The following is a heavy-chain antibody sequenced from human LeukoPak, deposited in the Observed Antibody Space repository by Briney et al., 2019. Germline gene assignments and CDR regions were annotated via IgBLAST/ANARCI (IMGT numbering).Heavy chain of an antibody. D-gene: IGHD6-13*01. CDR2: IKSKTDGGTT. CDR3: TTRVAAAGVGY. Sequence: GGSLRLSCAASGFTLSNAWMSWVRHAPGEGREWGGRIKSKTDGGTTDYAAPVKGRFTISRDDSTNTLYLQMNSLKTEDTAVYYCTTRVAAAGVGYWGQGTLVTVSS. CDR1: GFTLSNAW. V-gene: IGHV3-15*01. J-gene: IGHJ4*02.